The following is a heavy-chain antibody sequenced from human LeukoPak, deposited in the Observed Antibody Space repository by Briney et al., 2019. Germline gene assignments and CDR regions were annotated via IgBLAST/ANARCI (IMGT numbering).Heavy chain of an antibody. CDR1: GGTFSSYA. J-gene: IGHJ4*02. Sequence: ASVKVSCKASGGTFSSYAISWVRQAPGQGLEWMGRIIPIFGTANYAQKFQGRVTITTDESTSTAYMELSSLRSEDTAVYYCARDPIDDILTGYFPSEGFDYWGQGTLVTVSP. D-gene: IGHD3-9*01. CDR3: ARDPIDDILTGYFPSEGFDY. CDR2: IIPIFGTA. V-gene: IGHV1-69*05.